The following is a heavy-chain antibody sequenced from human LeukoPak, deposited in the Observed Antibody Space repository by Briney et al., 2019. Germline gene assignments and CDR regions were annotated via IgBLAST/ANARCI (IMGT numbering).Heavy chain of an antibody. CDR3: ARGGRVGATKVGRPLDY. CDR1: GGSISSYY. D-gene: IGHD1-26*01. J-gene: IGHJ4*02. V-gene: IGHV4-34*01. CDR2: INHSGST. Sequence: SETLSLTCTVSGGSISSYYWSWIRQPPGKGLEWIGEINHSGSTNYNPSLKSRVTISVDTSKNQFSLKLSSVTAADTAVYYCARGGRVGATKVGRPLDYWGQGTLVTVSS.